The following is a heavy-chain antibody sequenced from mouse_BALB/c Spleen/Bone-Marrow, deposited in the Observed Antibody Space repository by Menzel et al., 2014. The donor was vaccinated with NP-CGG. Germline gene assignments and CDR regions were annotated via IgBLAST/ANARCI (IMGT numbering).Heavy chain of an antibody. J-gene: IGHJ3*01. V-gene: IGHV1-47*01. CDR2: FHPYNDDT. CDR1: GYTFTTYP. CDR3: AGGGGFAY. Sequence: QVQLKQSGAELVKPGASVKMSCKAFGYTFTTYPIEWMKQNHGKSLEWIGNFHPYNDDTKYNEKFKGKAKLTVEKSSSTVYLGLSRFKSDDFGVYCCAGGGGFAYWGEGTLVTISA.